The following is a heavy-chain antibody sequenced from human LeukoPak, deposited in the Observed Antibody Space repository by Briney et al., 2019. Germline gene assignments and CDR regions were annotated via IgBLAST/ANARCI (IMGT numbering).Heavy chain of an antibody. J-gene: IGHJ4*02. CDR1: GGSISSSSYY. Sequence: SETLSLTCTVSGGSISSSSYYWGWIRRPPGKGLEWIGSIYYSGSTYYNPSLKSRVTISVDTSKNQFSLKLSSVTAADTAVYYCARAWDRTYFDYWGQGTLVTVSS. V-gene: IGHV4-39*07. CDR2: IYYSGST. D-gene: IGHD1-14*01. CDR3: ARAWDRTYFDY.